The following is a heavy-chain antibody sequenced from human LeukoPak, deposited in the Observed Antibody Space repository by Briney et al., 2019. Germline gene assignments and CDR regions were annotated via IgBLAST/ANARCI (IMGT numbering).Heavy chain of an antibody. V-gene: IGHV3-7*03. Sequence: PGGSLRLSCAASGFTFSSYAMSWVRQAPGKGLEWVANIKQDGSEEYYVDSVKGRFTISRDNAKNSLYLQMNSLRAEDTAVYYCGKNRYSGSLSPFDIWGQGTMVTVSS. J-gene: IGHJ3*02. CDR1: GFTFSSYA. CDR2: IKQDGSEE. CDR3: GKNRYSGSLSPFDI. D-gene: IGHD1-26*01.